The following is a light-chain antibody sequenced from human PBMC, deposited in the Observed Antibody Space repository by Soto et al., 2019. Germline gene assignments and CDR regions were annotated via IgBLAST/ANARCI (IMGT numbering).Light chain of an antibody. Sequence: DIQMTQSPSSLSASIGDRVTITCQASQDISNYLNWYQQKPGKAPKLLIYDASNLETGVPSRFSGTGFGTDFTFTISSLQAEDIATYYCQHFDNLPLTFGGGTKVEIK. J-gene: IGKJ4*01. CDR2: DAS. CDR1: QDISNY. CDR3: QHFDNLPLT. V-gene: IGKV1-33*01.